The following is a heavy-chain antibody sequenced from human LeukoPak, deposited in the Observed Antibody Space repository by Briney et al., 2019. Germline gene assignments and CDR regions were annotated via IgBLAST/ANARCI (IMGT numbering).Heavy chain of an antibody. CDR3: GRVVTTSED. CDR2: INNDGSST. D-gene: IGHD1-14*01. V-gene: IGHV3-74*01. J-gene: IGHJ4*02. Sequence: GGSLRLSCAASGFTFSSYWMHWVRQAPGKGLVWVSRINNDGSSTDYADSVKGRFTISRDNAKNTLYLQINSLRAEDTAIYYCGRVVTTSEDWGQGILVTVST. CDR1: GFTFSSYW.